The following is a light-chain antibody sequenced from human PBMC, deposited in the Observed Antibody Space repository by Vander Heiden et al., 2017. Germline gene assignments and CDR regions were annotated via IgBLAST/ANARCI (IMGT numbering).Light chain of an antibody. CDR2: AAS. Sequence: DIQMTQSPSSLSASVGDRVTITCRASQSINRYLNWYQQKPGKAPKLLIYAASSLQSGVPSRFSGSGYGTDFTLTIRSRQPEDFASYYCQQSDSTPPYTFGQGTKLEIK. CDR1: QSINRY. CDR3: QQSDSTPPYT. J-gene: IGKJ2*01. V-gene: IGKV1-39*01.